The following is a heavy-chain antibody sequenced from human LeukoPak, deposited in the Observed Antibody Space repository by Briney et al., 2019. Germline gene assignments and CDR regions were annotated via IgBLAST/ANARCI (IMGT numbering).Heavy chain of an antibody. Sequence: ASVRVSCKVSGYTLTELSMHWVRQAPGKGLEWMGGFDPEDGETIYAQKFQGRVTMTEDTSTDTAYMELSSLGSEDTAVYYCATVDTAYYYYYGMDVWGQGTTVTVSS. CDR1: GYTLTELS. CDR3: ATVDTAYYYYYGMDV. CDR2: FDPEDGET. J-gene: IGHJ6*02. V-gene: IGHV1-24*01. D-gene: IGHD5-18*01.